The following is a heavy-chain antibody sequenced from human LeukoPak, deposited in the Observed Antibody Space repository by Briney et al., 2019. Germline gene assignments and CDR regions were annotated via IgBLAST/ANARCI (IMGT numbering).Heavy chain of an antibody. CDR3: ARGMYYGFNWFDP. V-gene: IGHV4-38-2*02. D-gene: IGHD3-3*01. CDR2: IYHGGSI. CDR1: GYSISGGYY. Sequence: SETLSLTCSVAGYSISGGYYWGWIRQPPGQGLEWIGSIYHGGSIYYNPSLKSRVTISPDTSKNQFSLKLSSVTAADTAVYYCARGMYYGFNWFDPWGQGTLVTVSS. J-gene: IGHJ5*02.